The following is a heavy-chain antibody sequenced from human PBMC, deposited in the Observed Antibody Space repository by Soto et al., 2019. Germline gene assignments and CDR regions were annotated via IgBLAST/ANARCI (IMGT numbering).Heavy chain of an antibody. Sequence: GGSLRLSCAASGFTFSSYSMNWVRQAPGKGLEWVSYISSSSSTIYYADSVKGRFTISRDNAKNSLYLQMNSLRDEDTAVYYCARDLRGDYDILTGPKPIYYYYGMDVWGQGTTVTVSS. J-gene: IGHJ6*02. CDR1: GFTFSSYS. V-gene: IGHV3-48*02. D-gene: IGHD3-9*01. CDR2: ISSSSSTI. CDR3: ARDLRGDYDILTGPKPIYYYYGMDV.